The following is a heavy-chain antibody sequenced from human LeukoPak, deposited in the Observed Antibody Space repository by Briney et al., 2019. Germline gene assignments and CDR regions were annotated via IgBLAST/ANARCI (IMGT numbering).Heavy chain of an antibody. J-gene: IGHJ4*02. CDR1: GFTFSSYA. Sequence: GGSLRLSCAASGFTFSSYAMHWVRQAPGKGLEYVSAISSNGGSTYYANSVKGRFTNSRDNSKNTLYLQMGSLRAEDMAVYYCARAPTYYYDSSGYYYDYWGQGTLVTVSS. CDR2: ISSNGGST. D-gene: IGHD3-22*01. CDR3: ARAPTYYYDSSGYYYDY. V-gene: IGHV3-64*01.